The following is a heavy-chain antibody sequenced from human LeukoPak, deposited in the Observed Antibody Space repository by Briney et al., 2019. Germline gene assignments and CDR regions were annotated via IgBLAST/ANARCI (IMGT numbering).Heavy chain of an antibody. CDR3: AREIYGSGSHYFDY. D-gene: IGHD3-10*01. V-gene: IGHV4-34*01. CDR1: GGSFRGYY. J-gene: IGHJ4*02. CDR2: INHSGST. Sequence: SETLSLTCAVYGGSFRGYYWSWIRQPPGKGLEWIGEINHSGSTNYNPSLKSRVTISVDTSKNQFSLKLSSVNAADTAVYYCAREIYGSGSHYFDYWGQGILVTVSS.